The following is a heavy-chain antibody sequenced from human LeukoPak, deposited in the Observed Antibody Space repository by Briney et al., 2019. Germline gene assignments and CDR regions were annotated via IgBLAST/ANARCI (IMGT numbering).Heavy chain of an antibody. Sequence: PSETLSLTCTVSGGSISSSSYYWGWLRQPPGKGLEWIGSIYYSGSTYYNPSLKSRVTISVDTSKNQFSLKLSSVTAADTAVYYCARLHLDTAMVTSDYWGQGTLVTVSS. CDR2: IYYSGST. D-gene: IGHD5-18*01. CDR1: GGSISSSSYY. CDR3: ARLHLDTAMVTSDY. V-gene: IGHV4-39*01. J-gene: IGHJ4*02.